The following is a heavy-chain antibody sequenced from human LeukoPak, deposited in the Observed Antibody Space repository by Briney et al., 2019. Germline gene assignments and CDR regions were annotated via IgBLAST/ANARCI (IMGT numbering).Heavy chain of an antibody. Sequence: ASVKVPCKASGYTFTSYGISWVRQAPGQGLEWMGWISAYNGNTNYAQKLQGRVTMTTDTSTSTAYMELRSLRSDDTAVYYCARDRCSGGSCYFDYWGQGTLVTVSS. CDR1: GYTFTSYG. CDR2: ISAYNGNT. D-gene: IGHD2-15*01. V-gene: IGHV1-18*01. J-gene: IGHJ4*02. CDR3: ARDRCSGGSCYFDY.